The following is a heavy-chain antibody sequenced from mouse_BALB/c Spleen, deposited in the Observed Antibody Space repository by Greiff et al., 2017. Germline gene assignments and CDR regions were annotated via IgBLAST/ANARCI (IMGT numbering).Heavy chain of an antibody. V-gene: IGHV5-12-2*01. CDR1: GFTFSSYT. J-gene: IGHJ3*01. Sequence: EVKVEESGGGLVQPGGSLKLSCAASGFTFSSYTMSWVRQTPEKRLEWVAYISNGGGSTYYPDTVKGRFTISRDNAKNTLYLQMSSLKSEDTAMYYCARHYGSSPAWFDYWGQGTLVTVSA. CDR3: ARHYGSSPAWFDY. CDR2: ISNGGGST. D-gene: IGHD1-1*01.